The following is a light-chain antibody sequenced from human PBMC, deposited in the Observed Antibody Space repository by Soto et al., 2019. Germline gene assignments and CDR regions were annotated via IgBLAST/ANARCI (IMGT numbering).Light chain of an antibody. CDR3: QQRYNWPPIT. Sequence: EVVLTESPATLSLTPGERATLSCWASQSVSNSLDWYQHKPGQAPRLLIYYASNRATGVPARFSGSGSETDFTLTISSLEPEDFAVYYCQQRYNWPPITFGQGTRLEI. CDR1: QSVSNS. CDR2: YAS. V-gene: IGKV3-11*01. J-gene: IGKJ5*01.